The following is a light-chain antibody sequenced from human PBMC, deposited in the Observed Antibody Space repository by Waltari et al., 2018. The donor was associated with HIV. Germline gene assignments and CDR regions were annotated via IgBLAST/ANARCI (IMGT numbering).Light chain of an antibody. V-gene: IGLV1-47*01. Sequence: QSVLTQSPSASGTPGQRVIISCSGSSPNIGRNFVYWYQVLPGRAPELSIFRDNERPSGAPDRFSAAMSGTSASLAIRGLRAEDEGHYYCAAWDDTLSGRVFGGGTKLTVL. J-gene: IGLJ3*02. CDR3: AAWDDTLSGRV. CDR2: RDN. CDR1: SPNIGRNF.